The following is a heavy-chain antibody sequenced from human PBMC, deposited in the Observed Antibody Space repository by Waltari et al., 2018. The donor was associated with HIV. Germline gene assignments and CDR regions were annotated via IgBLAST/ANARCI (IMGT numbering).Heavy chain of an antibody. Sequence: QAQLRESGPGLVKPSQTLSLTCTVSGGSISSGYYYWSWIRQPAGKGLEWIGRVYTSGSTNYHPSLKSRVTISVDTSNNQFSLKLSSVTAADTAVYYCARALDYYESGSFPWWFFDLWGRGTLVTVTS. V-gene: IGHV4-61*02. J-gene: IGHJ2*01. CDR1: GGSISSGYYY. D-gene: IGHD3-10*01. CDR3: ARALDYYESGSFPWWFFDL. CDR2: VYTSGST.